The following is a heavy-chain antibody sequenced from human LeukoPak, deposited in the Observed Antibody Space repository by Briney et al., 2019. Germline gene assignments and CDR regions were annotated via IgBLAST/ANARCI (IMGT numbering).Heavy chain of an antibody. V-gene: IGHV3-48*01. CDR1: GFTFSSYS. D-gene: IGHD6-6*01. Sequence: PGGSLRLSCAASGFTFSSYSMNWVRQAPGKGLEWVSYISSSSSTIYYADSVKGRFTISRDNAKNSLYLQMNSLRAEDTAVYYCARDGEQLAPYFDYWGQGTLVTVSS. J-gene: IGHJ4*02. CDR3: ARDGEQLAPYFDY. CDR2: ISSSSSTI.